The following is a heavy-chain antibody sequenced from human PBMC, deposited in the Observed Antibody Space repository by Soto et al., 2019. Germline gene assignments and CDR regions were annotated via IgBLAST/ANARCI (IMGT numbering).Heavy chain of an antibody. D-gene: IGHD2-2*02. J-gene: IGHJ6*02. V-gene: IGHV3-21*01. CDR1: GFTFSSYR. CDR3: ARDQVVPAAISYYYYGMDV. Sequence: EVQLVESGGGLVKPGGSLRLSCAASGFTFSSYRMNWVRQAPGKGLEWVSSISSSSSYIYYADSVKGRFTISRDNAKNSLYLQMNSLRAEDTAVYYCARDQVVPAAISYYYYGMDVWGQGTTVTVSS. CDR2: ISSSSSYI.